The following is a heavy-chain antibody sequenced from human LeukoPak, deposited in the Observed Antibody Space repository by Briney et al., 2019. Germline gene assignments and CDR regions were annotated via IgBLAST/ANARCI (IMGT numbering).Heavy chain of an antibody. D-gene: IGHD6-6*01. CDR2: ISSSSSYI. V-gene: IGHV3-21*01. CDR3: ARVGQLVRSD. J-gene: IGHJ4*02. Sequence: GGSLRLSCAASGFTFSSYAMSWVRQAPGKGLEWVSSISSSSSYIYYADSVKGRFTISRDNAKNSLYLQMNSLRAEDTAVYYCARVGQLVRSDWGQGTLVTVPS. CDR1: GFTFSSYA.